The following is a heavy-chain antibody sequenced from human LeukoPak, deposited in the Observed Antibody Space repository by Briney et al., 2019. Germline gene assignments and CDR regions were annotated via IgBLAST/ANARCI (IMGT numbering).Heavy chain of an antibody. CDR2: ISPDGDST. CDR1: EFTFSSYG. CDR3: ARDPAGSLPAFDI. V-gene: IGHV3-74*01. J-gene: IGHJ3*02. Sequence: PGGSLRLPCAASEFTFSSYGMDWVRQAPGKGLVWVSRISPDGDSTNYADSVQGRFTVSRDNAKNTLYLQMNSLRAEDTAVYYCARDPAGSLPAFDIWGQGTLVTVSS.